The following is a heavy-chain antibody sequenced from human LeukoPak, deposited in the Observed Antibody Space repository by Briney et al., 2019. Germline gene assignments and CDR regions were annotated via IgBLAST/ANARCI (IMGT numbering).Heavy chain of an antibody. D-gene: IGHD3-22*01. CDR1: GFTFGAYT. Sequence: GGSLRLSCAASGFTFGAYTINWVCQAPGKGLEWVSCIFSRSESILYADSVKGRFTISRDNAKNLLYLQMDSLRVEDTAVYYCARDFFHSSESRPFDYWGQGTLVTVSS. V-gene: IGHV3-21*06. CDR3: ARDFFHSSESRPFDY. J-gene: IGHJ4*02. CDR2: IFSRSESI.